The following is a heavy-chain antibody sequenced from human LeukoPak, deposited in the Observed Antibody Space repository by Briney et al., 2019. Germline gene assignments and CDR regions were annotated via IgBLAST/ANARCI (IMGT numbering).Heavy chain of an antibody. Sequence: GGSLRLSCEASEFTFSDYYMSWIRQAPGKGLAWVSYISSSGNIINYADSVKGRFTISRDNAKNSLYLQMNSLRAEDTAVYYCARDAYCSTTSCKEYFDLWGRGTLVTVSS. D-gene: IGHD2-2*01. CDR1: EFTFSDYY. V-gene: IGHV3-11*04. J-gene: IGHJ2*01. CDR2: ISSSGNII. CDR3: ARDAYCSTTSCKEYFDL.